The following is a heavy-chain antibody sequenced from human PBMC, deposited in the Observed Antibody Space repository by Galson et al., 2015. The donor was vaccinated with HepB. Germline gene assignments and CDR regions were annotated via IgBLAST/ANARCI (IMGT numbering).Heavy chain of an antibody. J-gene: IGHJ4*02. CDR2: ISSTTSYI. CDR1: GFTFSGYS. V-gene: IGHV3-21*01. Sequence: SLRLSCAASGFTFSGYSMNWVRQAPGKGLEWVSSISSTTSYIYYADSVRGRFIISRDNTKNSLFLQMNSLRAEDTAVYYCVRDFGGWTYFDYWGQGSLVTVSS. CDR3: VRDFGGWTYFDY. D-gene: IGHD6-19*01.